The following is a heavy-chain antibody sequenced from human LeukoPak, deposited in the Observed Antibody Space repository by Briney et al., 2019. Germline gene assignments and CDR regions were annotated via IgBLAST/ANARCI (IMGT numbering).Heavy chain of an antibody. J-gene: IGHJ5*02. D-gene: IGHD2-15*01. CDR2: MNPNSGNT. CDR1: GYTFTSYD. CDR3: ARGACSGGSCYYWFDP. Sequence: ASVKVSCKASGYTFTSYDINWVRQATGQGLEWMGWMNPNSGNTGYAQEFQGRVTMTRNTSISTAYMELSSLRSEDTAVYYCARGACSGGSCYYWFDPWGQGTLVTVSS. V-gene: IGHV1-8*01.